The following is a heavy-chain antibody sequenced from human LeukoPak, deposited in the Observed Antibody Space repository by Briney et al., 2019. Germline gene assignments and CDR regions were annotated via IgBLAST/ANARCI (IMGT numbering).Heavy chain of an antibody. J-gene: IGHJ4*02. V-gene: IGHV1-46*01. D-gene: IGHD5-18*01. CDR2: INPSGGST. Sequence: ASVKVSCKAFGYTFTSNYMHWVRQAPGQGLEWMGIINPSGGSTSYAQKFQGRVTMTRDTSTSTVYMELSSLRSEDTAVYYCAREIGPIQLHLWGSAFDSWGQGTLVTVSS. CDR1: GYTFTSNY. CDR3: AREIGPIQLHLWGSAFDS.